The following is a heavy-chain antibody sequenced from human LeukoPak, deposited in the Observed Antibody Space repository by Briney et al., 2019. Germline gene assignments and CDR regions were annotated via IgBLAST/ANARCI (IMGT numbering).Heavy chain of an antibody. J-gene: IGHJ4*02. V-gene: IGHV3-48*03. CDR2: ISSSGSTI. D-gene: IGHD3-10*01. Sequence: GGSLRLSCAASGFTFSSYEMNWVRQAPGKGLEWVSYISSSGSTIYYADSVKGRFTISRDNAKDSLYLQMNSLRAEDTALYYCARGPMVRGVFIRRSKSGYFDSWGQGTLVTVSS. CDR1: GFTFSSYE. CDR3: ARGPMVRGVFIRRSKSGYFDS.